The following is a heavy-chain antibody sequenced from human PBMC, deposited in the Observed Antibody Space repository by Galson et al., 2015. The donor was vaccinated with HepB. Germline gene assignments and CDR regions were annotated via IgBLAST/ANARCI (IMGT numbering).Heavy chain of an antibody. V-gene: IGHV3-9*01. Sequence: SLRLSCAASGFTFDDYAMHWVRQAPGKGLEWVSGISWNSGIIVYADSVKGRFTISRDNAKNSLYLQMNSLRPEDTALYYCSKARWFGELSGGTDYWGQGTLVTVSS. CDR1: GFTFDDYA. J-gene: IGHJ4*02. CDR2: ISWNSGII. CDR3: SKARWFGELSGGTDY. D-gene: IGHD3-10*01.